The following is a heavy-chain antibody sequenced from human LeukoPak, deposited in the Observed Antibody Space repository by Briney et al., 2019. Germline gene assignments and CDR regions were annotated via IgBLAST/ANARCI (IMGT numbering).Heavy chain of an antibody. J-gene: IGHJ6*02. CDR2: VSHDGSKK. CDR1: RFTFSMYA. Sequence: GGSLRLSCAASRFTFSMYAMHWVRQAPAKGLECVAVVSHDGSKKYYADSVKGRFTISRDNSKNTLSMDMNSLRADDTAVYYCARDECTSCSYYYYYGMDVWGQGTTVTVSS. CDR3: ARDECTSCSYYYYYGMDV. V-gene: IGHV3-30*04. D-gene: IGHD2-2*01.